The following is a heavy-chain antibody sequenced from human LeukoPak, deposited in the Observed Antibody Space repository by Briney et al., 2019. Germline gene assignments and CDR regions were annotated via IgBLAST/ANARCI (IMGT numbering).Heavy chain of an antibody. CDR2: ILYDGNNK. CDR3: ARGRKYSYGTYYDGLDV. D-gene: IGHD5-18*01. CDR1: GFTFSTYA. J-gene: IGHJ6*02. Sequence: GGSLRLSCVASGFTFSTYAVHWVRQAPGKGLEWVAVILYDGNNKYYADSVKGRLTISRDNSKTTLYLQMNSLRGEDTAVYYFARGRKYSYGTYYDGLDVGGQGTTVTVCS. V-gene: IGHV3-30-3*01.